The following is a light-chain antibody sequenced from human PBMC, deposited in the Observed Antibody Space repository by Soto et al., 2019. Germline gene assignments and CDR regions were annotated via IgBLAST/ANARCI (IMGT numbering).Light chain of an antibody. CDR1: QTISSW. CDR2: KAS. Sequence: DIQMTQSPSTLSGSVGDRVTITCRASQTISSWLAWYQQKPGKAPKLLIYKASTLKSGVPSRFSGSGSGTEFTLTISSLQPDDFATYYCQQTYRTPPFTFGPGTRVDLK. CDR3: QQTYRTPPFT. V-gene: IGKV1-5*03. J-gene: IGKJ3*01.